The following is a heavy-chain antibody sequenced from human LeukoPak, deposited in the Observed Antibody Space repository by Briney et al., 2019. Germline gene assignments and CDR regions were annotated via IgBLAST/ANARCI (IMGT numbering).Heavy chain of an antibody. V-gene: IGHV1-69*13. CDR1: GGTFSSYA. Sequence: GASVKVSCKASGGTFSSYAISWVRQAPGQGLEWMGGIIPIFGTANYAQKFQGRVTITADESTSTAYMELSSLRSEDTAVYYCARDLTDTAMAPYYYYYYGMDVWGQGTTDTVSS. CDR2: IIPIFGTA. CDR3: ARDLTDTAMAPYYYYYYGMDV. J-gene: IGHJ6*02. D-gene: IGHD5-18*01.